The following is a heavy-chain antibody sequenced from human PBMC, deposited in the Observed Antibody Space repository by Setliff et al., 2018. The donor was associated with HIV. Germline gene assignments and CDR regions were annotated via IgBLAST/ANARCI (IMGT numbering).Heavy chain of an antibody. Sequence: PSETLSLTCTVYGGSFSNYYTNWIRQPPGKGLEWIGELSPSGTTRSNPSLQSRVTIPLDTSNNQFSLKLTSVTAADTAMYYCASFFVTTVTNQDYWGQGTPVTVPQ. CDR3: ASFFVTTVTNQDY. V-gene: IGHV4-34*01. J-gene: IGHJ4*02. CDR2: LSPSGTT. CDR1: GGSFSNYY. D-gene: IGHD4-17*01.